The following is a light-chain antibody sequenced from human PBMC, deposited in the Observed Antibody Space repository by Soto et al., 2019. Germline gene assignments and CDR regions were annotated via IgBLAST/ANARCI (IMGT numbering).Light chain of an antibody. J-gene: IGKJ5*01. Sequence: DIQMTQSPSTLSGSVGDRVTITCRASQTISSWLAWYQQKPGKAPKLLIYKASSLESGVPSRFSGSGSGTEFSLTISNLRPDDFATYYCQQYHSFSITFGQGTRLEIK. CDR1: QTISSW. V-gene: IGKV1-5*03. CDR2: KAS. CDR3: QQYHSFSIT.